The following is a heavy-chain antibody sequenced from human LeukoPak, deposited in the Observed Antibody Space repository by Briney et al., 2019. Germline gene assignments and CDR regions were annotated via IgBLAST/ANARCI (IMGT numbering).Heavy chain of an antibody. CDR2: INHSGST. CDR1: GGSFSGYY. D-gene: IGHD3/OR15-3a*01. Sequence: SETLSLTCAVYGGSFSGYYWSWIRQPPGKGLEWIGEINHSGSTNYNPSLKSRVTISVDTSKNQFSLKLSSVTAADTAVYYCARLGLPPYYYYYMDVWGKGTTVTISS. J-gene: IGHJ6*03. V-gene: IGHV4-34*01. CDR3: ARLGLPPYYYYYMDV.